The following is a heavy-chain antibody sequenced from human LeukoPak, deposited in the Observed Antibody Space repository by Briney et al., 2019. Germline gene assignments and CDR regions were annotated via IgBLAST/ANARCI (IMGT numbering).Heavy chain of an antibody. J-gene: IGHJ3*02. CDR3: ATGVPGVVSFDAFDI. CDR1: GFTFSSYA. V-gene: IGHV3-23*01. D-gene: IGHD2-15*01. Sequence: GGSLRLSCAASGFTFSSYAMSWVRQAPGKGLEWVSAISGSGGSTYYADSVKGRFTISRDNSKNTLYLQMNSLRSEDTAVYYCATGVPGVVSFDAFDIWGQGTMVTVSS. CDR2: ISGSGGST.